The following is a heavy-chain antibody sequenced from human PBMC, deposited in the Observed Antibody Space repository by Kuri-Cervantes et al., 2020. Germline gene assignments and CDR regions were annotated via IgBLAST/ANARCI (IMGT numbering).Heavy chain of an antibody. Sequence: SETLSLTCTVSGGSISSSSYYWGWIRQPPGKGLEWIGSIYYSGSTYYNPSLKSRVTISVDTSKNQFSLKLSSVTAADTAVYYCATDYYDSSGYYYVGYWGQGTLVTVSS. D-gene: IGHD3-22*01. CDR1: GGSISSSSYY. CDR3: ATDYYDSSGYYYVGY. V-gene: IGHV4-39*01. CDR2: IYYSGST. J-gene: IGHJ4*02.